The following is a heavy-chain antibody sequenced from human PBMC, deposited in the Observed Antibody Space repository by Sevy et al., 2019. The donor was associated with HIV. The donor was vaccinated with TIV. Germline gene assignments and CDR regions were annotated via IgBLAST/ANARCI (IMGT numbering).Heavy chain of an antibody. J-gene: IGHJ4*02. CDR3: ARDLGGYYDSSGYYPIDY. V-gene: IGHV1-18*01. D-gene: IGHD3-22*01. Sequence: ASVKVSCKASGYTFTSYGISWVRQAPGQGLEWMGWISAYNGNTNYAQKLQGRVTMTTDTSTSTAYMELRSLRSDDTALLFCARDLGGYYDSSGYYPIDYWGQGTLVTVSS. CDR2: ISAYNGNT. CDR1: GYTFTSYG.